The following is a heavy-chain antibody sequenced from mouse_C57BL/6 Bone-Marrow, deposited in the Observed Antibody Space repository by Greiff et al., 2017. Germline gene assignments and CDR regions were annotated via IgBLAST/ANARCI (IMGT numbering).Heavy chain of an antibody. CDR1: GYSFTDYN. V-gene: IGHV1-39*01. J-gene: IGHJ4*01. CDR2: INPNYCTT. CDR3: ARGGGKGAMDY. D-gene: IGHD2-1*01. Sequence: VQLQQSGPELVKPGASVKISCKASGYSFTDYNMNWVKQSHGKGLEWIGMINPNYCTTNYNQKFKGQATLTVDQSSSTAYMQLNSLTSEDSAGYYCARGGGKGAMDYWGQGTSVTVSS.